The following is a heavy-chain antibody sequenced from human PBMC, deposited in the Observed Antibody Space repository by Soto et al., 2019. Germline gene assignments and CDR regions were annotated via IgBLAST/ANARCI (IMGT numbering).Heavy chain of an antibody. CDR1: GGSISSYY. J-gene: IGHJ4*02. CDR3: AGGAAADYFDY. Sequence: SETLSLTCTVSGGSISSYYWSWIRQPAGKGLEWIGRIYTSGSTYYNPSLKSRVTMSLDTSKNHFSLKLSSVTAADTAVYYCAGGAAADYFDYRGQGTLVTVSS. V-gene: IGHV4-4*07. D-gene: IGHD6-13*01. CDR2: IYTSGST.